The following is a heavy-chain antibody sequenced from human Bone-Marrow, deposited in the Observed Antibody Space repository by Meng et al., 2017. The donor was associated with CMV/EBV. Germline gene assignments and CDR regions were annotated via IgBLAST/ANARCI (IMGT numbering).Heavy chain of an antibody. Sequence: ASVKVSCKASGYTFTGYYIHWVRQAPGQGLEWMGWISPNSGGTNYAQRFQGRVTMTRDTSISTAYMELSGLIPYDTAVYYCARDEGEGYNSTPYYWGQGTLVTVSS. V-gene: IGHV1-2*02. CDR3: ARDEGEGYNSTPYY. J-gene: IGHJ4*02. D-gene: IGHD5-24*01. CDR2: ISPNSGGT. CDR1: GYTFTGYY.